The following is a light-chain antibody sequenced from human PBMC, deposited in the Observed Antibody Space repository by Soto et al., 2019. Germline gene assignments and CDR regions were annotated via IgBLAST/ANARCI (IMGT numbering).Light chain of an antibody. CDR1: QSISSY. J-gene: IGKJ2*01. CDR3: QQSYSTPNT. CDR2: DTS. V-gene: IGKV1-39*01. Sequence: DIQMTQSPSSLSASVGDRVTITCRASQSISSYLNWYQQKPEKAPKLLIYDTSSLQSGVPSRFSGSGSGTDFTLTISSLQPEDFAAYYCQQSYSTPNTFGQGTKLEIK.